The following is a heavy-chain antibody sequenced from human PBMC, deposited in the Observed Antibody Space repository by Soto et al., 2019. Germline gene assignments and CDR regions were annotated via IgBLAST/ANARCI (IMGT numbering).Heavy chain of an antibody. CDR2: ISRSGDHI. D-gene: IGHD4-17*01. CDR3: AREVDYGENWFDP. J-gene: IGHJ5*02. Sequence: EVQLVESGGGLVKPGGSLTLSCATSGFTFRSYTMNWVRQAPGKGLEWVSSISRSGDHIYYADSVKGRFTISRDNAKDSLYLQMNSLRVEDTAVYYCAREVDYGENWFDPWGQGALVTVAS. CDR1: GFTFRSYT. V-gene: IGHV3-21*01.